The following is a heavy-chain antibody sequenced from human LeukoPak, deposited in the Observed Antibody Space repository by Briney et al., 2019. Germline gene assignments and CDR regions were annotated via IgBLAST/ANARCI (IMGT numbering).Heavy chain of an antibody. Sequence: ASVKVSCKASGYTFTSYGISWVRQAPGQGLEWMGWISAYNGNTNYAQKLQGRVTMTTDTSTSTAYMELRSLRSDDTAVYYCARAKHDYGDYVARVDFDYWGQGTLVTVSS. J-gene: IGHJ4*02. CDR2: ISAYNGNT. CDR3: ARAKHDYGDYVARVDFDY. D-gene: IGHD4-17*01. CDR1: GYTFTSYG. V-gene: IGHV1-18*01.